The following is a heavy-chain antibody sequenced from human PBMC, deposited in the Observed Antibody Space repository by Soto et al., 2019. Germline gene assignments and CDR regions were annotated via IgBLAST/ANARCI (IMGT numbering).Heavy chain of an antibody. CDR1: GGSISSGGYS. CDR3: ARGSSRVVTAIDY. CDR2: IYHSGST. D-gene: IGHD2-21*02. Sequence: SETLSLTCAVSGGSISSGGYSWSWIRQPPGKGLEWIGYIYHSGSTYYNPSLKSRVTISVDRSKNQFSLKLSSVTTADTAVYYCARGSSRVVTAIDYWGQGTLVTVSS. J-gene: IGHJ4*02. V-gene: IGHV4-30-2*01.